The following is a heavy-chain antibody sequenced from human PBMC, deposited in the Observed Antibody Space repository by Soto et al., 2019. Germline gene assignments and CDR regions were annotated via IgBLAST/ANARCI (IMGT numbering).Heavy chain of an antibody. J-gene: IGHJ2*01. CDR1: GYSFTSYW. CDR3: ARPAPYISSWYWYFDL. Sequence: GESLKISCKGSGYSFTSYWIGWGRQMPGKGLERMGIIYPGDSDTRYSPSFQGQVTISAAKSISTAYLQWSSLKASDTALYYCARPAPYISSWYWYFDLWGRGTLVTVSS. V-gene: IGHV5-51*01. CDR2: IYPGDSDT. D-gene: IGHD6-13*01.